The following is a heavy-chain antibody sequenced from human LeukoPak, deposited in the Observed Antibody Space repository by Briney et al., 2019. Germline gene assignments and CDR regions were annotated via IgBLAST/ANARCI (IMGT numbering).Heavy chain of an antibody. CDR3: ARELEMATIYSYFDY. CDR2: TYYRSKWSN. Sequence: SQTLSLTCAISGDSVSSNSSAWNWIRQSPSRGLEWLGRTYYRSKWSNDYAVSVKSRITINPDTSKNQFSLQLNSVTPEDTAVYYCARELEMATIYSYFDYWGQGTLVTVSS. J-gene: IGHJ4*02. D-gene: IGHD5-24*01. V-gene: IGHV6-1*01. CDR1: GDSVSSNSSA.